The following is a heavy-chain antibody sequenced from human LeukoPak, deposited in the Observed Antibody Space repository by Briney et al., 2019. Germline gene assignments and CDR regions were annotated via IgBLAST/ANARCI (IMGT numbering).Heavy chain of an antibody. Sequence: GSLRLSCAASQFTVSRNYMSWVRQAPGKGLEWIGEINHSGSTNYNPSLKSRVTISVDTSKNQFSLKLSSVTAADTAVYYCARHGRGSQGDYWGQGTLVTVSS. V-gene: IGHV4-34*01. D-gene: IGHD1-26*01. CDR1: QFTVSRNY. J-gene: IGHJ4*02. CDR3: ARHGRGSQGDY. CDR2: INHSGST.